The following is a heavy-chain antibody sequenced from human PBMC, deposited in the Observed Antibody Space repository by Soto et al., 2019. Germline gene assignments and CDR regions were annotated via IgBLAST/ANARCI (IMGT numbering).Heavy chain of an antibody. D-gene: IGHD2-21*02. V-gene: IGHV4-39*07. CDR1: GGSISSSTYY. Sequence: SETLSLTCTVSGGSISSSTYYWGWMRQPPGKGLEWIASFFIGGSTVYNPSFKSRVTISVDTSKNQFSLKLNSVTAADTAVYYCARDLWGYCGTDCYPLDVWGQGTTVTVSS. J-gene: IGHJ6*02. CDR3: ARDLWGYCGTDCYPLDV. CDR2: FFIGGST.